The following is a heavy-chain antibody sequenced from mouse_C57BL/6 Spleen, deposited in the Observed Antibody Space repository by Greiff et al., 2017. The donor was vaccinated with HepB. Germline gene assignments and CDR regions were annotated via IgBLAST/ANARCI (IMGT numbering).Heavy chain of an antibody. Sequence: VQLVESGPELVKPGASVKISCKASGYSFTSYYIHWVKQRPGQGLEWIGWIYPGSGNTKYNEKFKGKATLTADTSSSTAYMQLSSLTSEDSAVYYCARYTGGDYWGQGTTLTVSS. CDR2: IYPGSGNT. D-gene: IGHD4-1*01. V-gene: IGHV1-66*01. CDR3: ARYTGGDY. CDR1: GYSFTSYY. J-gene: IGHJ2*01.